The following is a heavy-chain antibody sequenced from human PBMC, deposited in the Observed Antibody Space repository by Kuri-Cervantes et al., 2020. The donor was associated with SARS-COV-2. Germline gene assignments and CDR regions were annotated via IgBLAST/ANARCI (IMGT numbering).Heavy chain of an antibody. D-gene: IGHD2-21*01. CDR2: VSSDGTNQ. J-gene: IGHJ4*02. CDR3: ARARVGVFDF. V-gene: IGHV3-30*04. Sequence: GESLKISCAASGFTLNTCAMHWVRQAPGKGLEWVAMVSSDGTNQSYADSVKGRFTISRDNSKNTLHLQIISLRTEDTGVFYCARARVGVFDFWGQGALVTVSS. CDR1: GFTLNTCA.